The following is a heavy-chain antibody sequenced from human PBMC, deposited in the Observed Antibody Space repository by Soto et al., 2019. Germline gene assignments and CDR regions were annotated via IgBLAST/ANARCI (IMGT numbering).Heavy chain of an antibody. V-gene: IGHV1-58*01. CDR1: GFTFTSSA. J-gene: IGHJ6*02. Sequence: AASVKVSCKASGFTFTSSAVQWVRQARGQRLEWIGWIVVGSGNTNYAQKFQERVTITRDMSTSTAYMELSSLRSEDTAVYYCAAGYSGSYYYYYGMDVWGQGTTVTVSS. CDR3: AAGYSGSYYYYYGMDV. CDR2: IVVGSGNT. D-gene: IGHD1-26*01.